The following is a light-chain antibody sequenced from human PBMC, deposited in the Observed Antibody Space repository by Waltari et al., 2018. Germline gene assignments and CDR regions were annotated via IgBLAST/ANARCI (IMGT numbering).Light chain of an antibody. CDR1: TSVVTSGHY. V-gene: IGLV7-46*01. J-gene: IGLJ3*02. CDR3: LVTYNGARSV. CDR2: DTS. Sequence: QAAVPQQLSVTLSPGGTVPLTCASTTSVVTSGHYPYWFQQKPGQAPTTLIFDTSNKHSWAPARFSGSLLAGKAALTLSDAEPEDESEYYWLVTYNGARSVFGGGTKLTVL.